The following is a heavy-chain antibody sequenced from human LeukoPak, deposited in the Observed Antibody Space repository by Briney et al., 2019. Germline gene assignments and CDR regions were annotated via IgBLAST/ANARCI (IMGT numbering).Heavy chain of an antibody. CDR1: GFTFSSYA. D-gene: IGHD3-22*01. CDR3: AKTPRSSGYYSFWYFDY. Sequence: GGSLRLSCAASGFTFSSYAMSWVRQAPGKGLEWVSAISGSGGSTYYADSVKGRFTISRDNSKNTLYLQMNSLRAEDTAVYYCAKTPRSSGYYSFWYFDYWGQGTLVTVSS. J-gene: IGHJ4*02. V-gene: IGHV3-23*01. CDR2: ISGSGGST.